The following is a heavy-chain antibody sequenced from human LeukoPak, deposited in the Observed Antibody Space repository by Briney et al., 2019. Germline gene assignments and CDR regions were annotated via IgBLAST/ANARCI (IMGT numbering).Heavy chain of an antibody. Sequence: SQTLSLTCPVPGGSISSGSYYWSWIRQPAGKGLEWIGRIYTSGSTNYNPSLKSRVTISVDTSKNQFSLKLSSVTAADTAVYYCSSCYVGNDAFDIWGQGTMVTVSS. CDR1: GGSISSGSYY. V-gene: IGHV4-61*02. D-gene: IGHD2-2*01. CDR2: IYTSGST. CDR3: SSCYVGNDAFDI. J-gene: IGHJ3*02.